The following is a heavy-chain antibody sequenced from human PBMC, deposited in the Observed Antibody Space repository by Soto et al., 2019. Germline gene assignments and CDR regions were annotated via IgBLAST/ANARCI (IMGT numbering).Heavy chain of an antibody. J-gene: IGHJ6*02. CDR2: ISGRGEST. D-gene: IGHD6-13*01. Sequence: EAQLLESGGGLVQPGGSLRLSCAASGFTFSSYAMSWVRQAPGKGLEWVSAISGRGESTNYADSVKGRFTISRDNSKNNLILQMNSLRAEDTAVYYCARWREQQLSRGYYGMDVWGQGTTVTVSS. CDR1: GFTFSSYA. CDR3: ARWREQQLSRGYYGMDV. V-gene: IGHV3-23*01.